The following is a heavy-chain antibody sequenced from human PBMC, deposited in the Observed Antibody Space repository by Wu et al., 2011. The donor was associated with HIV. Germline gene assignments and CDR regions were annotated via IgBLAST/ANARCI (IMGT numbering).Heavy chain of an antibody. CDR3: ARGNSLDRSWYPEHFQH. J-gene: IGHJ1*01. V-gene: IGHV4-59*11. CDR1: GDSISYHY. CDR2: IYYGGNT. D-gene: IGHD6-13*01. Sequence: QVQLHESGPGLVKPSGTLSLTCTVSGDSISYHYWSWIRQTPEKGLEWIGYIYYGGNTKYTPSLKSRVTISVNMSMNQFSLRLSSVTAADTAMYYCARGNSLDRSWYPEHFQHWGQGTLVIVSS.